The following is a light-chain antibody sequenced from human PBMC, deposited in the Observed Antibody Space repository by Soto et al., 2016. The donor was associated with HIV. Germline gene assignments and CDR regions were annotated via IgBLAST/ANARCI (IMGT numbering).Light chain of an antibody. CDR3: QQYNTVPWT. Sequence: DIQMTQFPSTLSASIGDRVTITCRASRSVSVWLAWYQQKPGKAPNLLIFKTSTLEVGVPSRFSGSGSGTDFTLTLSSVQPDDVGTYYCQQYNTVPWTFGQGTKLEMK. CDR1: RSVSVW. J-gene: IGKJ1*01. CDR2: KTS. V-gene: IGKV1-5*03.